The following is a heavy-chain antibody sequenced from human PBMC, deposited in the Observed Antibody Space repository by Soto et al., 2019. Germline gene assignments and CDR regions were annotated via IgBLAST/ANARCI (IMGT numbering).Heavy chain of an antibody. CDR1: GFTFSNAW. J-gene: IGHJ5*02. Sequence: PGGSLRLSCAVSGFTFSNAWMNWVRQAPGKGLEWVGRIKSKIHGGTIYYAAPVKDRFTISRDDSKNTLYLHMNSLKTEDTAVYYCTADHHDNADLPWGQGTLVTVSS. CDR3: TADHHDNADLP. V-gene: IGHV3-15*07. D-gene: IGHD4-17*01. CDR2: IKSKIHGGTI.